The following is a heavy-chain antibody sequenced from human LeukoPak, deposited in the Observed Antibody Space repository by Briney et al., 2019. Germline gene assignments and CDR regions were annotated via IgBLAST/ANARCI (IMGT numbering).Heavy chain of an antibody. CDR3: ARDGRAGSYYLDY. J-gene: IGHJ4*02. V-gene: IGHV4-61*01. Sequence: SETLSLTCTVSGGSISSSSYYWGWIRQPPGKGLEWIGYIYYSGSTNYSPSLKSRVTISVDTSKNQFSLNLSSVTAADTAVYYCARDGRAGSYYLDYWGQGTLVTVSS. D-gene: IGHD3-10*01. CDR2: IYYSGST. CDR1: GGSISSSSYY.